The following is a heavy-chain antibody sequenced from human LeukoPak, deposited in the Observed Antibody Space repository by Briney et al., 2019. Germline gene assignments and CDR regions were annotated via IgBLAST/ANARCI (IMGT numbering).Heavy chain of an antibody. CDR1: GGSINSYY. D-gene: IGHD5-24*01. V-gene: IGHV4-59*01. Sequence: SETLPLTCTVSGGSINSYYWSWIRQPPGKGLEWIGCFYNSGSTNYNPSLKSRVIISVDTSKNQFSLKLNSVTAADTAVYYCAGTTRWLAFDYWGQGTLVTVSS. CDR3: AGTTRWLAFDY. CDR2: FYNSGST. J-gene: IGHJ4*02.